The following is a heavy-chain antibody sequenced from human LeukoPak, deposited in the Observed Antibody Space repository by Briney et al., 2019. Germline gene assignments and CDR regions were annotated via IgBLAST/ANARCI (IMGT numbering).Heavy chain of an antibody. V-gene: IGHV4-38-2*01. CDR3: ARHDYGDYEEASFDP. Sequence: SETLSLTCAVSGYSISSGYYWGWIRQPPGKGLDWIGSIYHSGSTHYNPSLKSRVNISVDTSKNQFSLKLNSVTAADTAVYYCARHDYGDYEEASFDPWGQGTLVTVSS. CDR2: IYHSGST. CDR1: GYSISSGYY. J-gene: IGHJ5*02. D-gene: IGHD4-17*01.